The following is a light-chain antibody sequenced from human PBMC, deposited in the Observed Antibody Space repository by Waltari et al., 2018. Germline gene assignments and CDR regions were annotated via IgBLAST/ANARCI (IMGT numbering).Light chain of an antibody. J-gene: IGLJ3*02. CDR3: AAWDDSLSGAEA. V-gene: IGLV1-47*01. CDR2: RNT. CDR1: SSNIGSNY. Sequence: QSVLTQPPSASGTPGQRVTISCSGSSSNIGSNYVYWYQQFPGTAPKLHLCRNTQRPSGVPDRFSGSKSGPSACRAISGLRSEEEADYYCAAWDDSLSGAEAFGGGTKLTVL.